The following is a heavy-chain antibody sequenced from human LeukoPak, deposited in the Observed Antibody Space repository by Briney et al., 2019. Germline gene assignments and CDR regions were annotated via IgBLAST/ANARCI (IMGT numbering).Heavy chain of an antibody. Sequence: GGSLRLSCAASGFTFSSYSMNWVRQAPGKGLEWVSYISSSSSDIYYADSVKGRFTISRDNAKNSLYLQMNSLRVEDTAVYYCASSGFGRNFDYWGQGNLVTVSS. CDR1: GFTFSSYS. D-gene: IGHD3-10*01. J-gene: IGHJ4*02. CDR2: ISSSSSDI. CDR3: ASSGFGRNFDY. V-gene: IGHV3-48*01.